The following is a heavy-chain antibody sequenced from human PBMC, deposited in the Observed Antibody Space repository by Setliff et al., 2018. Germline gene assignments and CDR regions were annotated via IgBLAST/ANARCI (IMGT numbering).Heavy chain of an antibody. Sequence: SETLSLTCTVSGGSISSYYWSWIRQPAGKGLEWIGRIYTSGSTNYNPSLKSRVTMSIDTSKNQFSLKLSSVTAADTAVYYCARKGISALSGAFDMWGQGTMVTVSS. V-gene: IGHV4-4*07. CDR3: ARKGISALSGAFDM. J-gene: IGHJ3*02. CDR1: GGSISSYY. D-gene: IGHD1-26*01. CDR2: IYTSGST.